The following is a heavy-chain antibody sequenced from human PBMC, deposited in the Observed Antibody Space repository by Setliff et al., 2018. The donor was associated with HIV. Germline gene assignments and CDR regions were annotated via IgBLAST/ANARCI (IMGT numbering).Heavy chain of an antibody. V-gene: IGHV1-2*06. D-gene: IGHD6-13*01. CDR2: SNPDSGGT. J-gene: IGHJ6*03. CDR1: GYTFNGYY. CDR3: AREITAAGGLNYYYYIDV. Sequence: ASVKVSCKASGYTFNGYYMNWVRQAPGQGLEWMGQSNPDSGGTNYAQKFQGRVTMTRDTSISTAYMELNRLRSDDTAVYYCAREITAAGGLNYYYYIDVWGKGTTVTVSS.